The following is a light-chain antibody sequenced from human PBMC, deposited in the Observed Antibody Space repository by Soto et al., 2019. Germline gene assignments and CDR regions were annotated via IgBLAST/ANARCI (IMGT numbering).Light chain of an antibody. J-gene: IGLJ3*02. V-gene: IGLV7-46*01. CDR3: LLSYSDFRV. CDR2: ETS. CDR1: TGAVTSGHY. Sequence: QAVVTQEPSLTVSPGDTVTLTCASSTGAVTSGHYPFWFQQKPGQAPRTLIYETSNRPSWTPARFSGSLLGDKAALTLSGAQPEDEAEYFCLLSYSDFRVFGGGTKLTVL.